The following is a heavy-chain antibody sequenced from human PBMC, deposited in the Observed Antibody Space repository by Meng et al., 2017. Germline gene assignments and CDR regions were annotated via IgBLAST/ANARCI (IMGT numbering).Heavy chain of an antibody. J-gene: IGHJ4*02. CDR3: ARACSPPSSSSSFHDY. CDR1: GYTFTSYA. V-gene: IGHV7-4-1*02. D-gene: IGHD6-6*01. CDR2: INTNTGNP. Sequence: VQLVQSASELKKPGTQVQVSCKASGYTFTSYAMNGVRQAPGQGLEWMGWINTNTGNPTYAQGFTGRFVFSLDTSVSTAYLQISSLKAEDTAVYYCARACSPPSSSSSFHDYWGQGTLVTVSS.